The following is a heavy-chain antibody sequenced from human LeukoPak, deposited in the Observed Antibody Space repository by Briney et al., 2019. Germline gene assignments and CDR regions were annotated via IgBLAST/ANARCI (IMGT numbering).Heavy chain of an antibody. J-gene: IGHJ4*02. CDR2: INHSGST. Sequence: SSETLSLTCAVYGGSFSGYYWSWIRQPPGKGLEWIGEINHSGSTNYNPSLKSRVTISVDTSKDQFSLKLSSVTAADTAVYYCARGGHYDSSGYATGYAFEIDYWGQGTLVTVSS. CDR1: GGSFSGYY. CDR3: ARGGHYDSSGYATGYAFEIDY. D-gene: IGHD3-22*01. V-gene: IGHV4-34*01.